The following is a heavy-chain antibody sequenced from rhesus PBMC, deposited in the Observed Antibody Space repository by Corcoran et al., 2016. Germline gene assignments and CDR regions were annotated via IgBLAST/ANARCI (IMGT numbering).Heavy chain of an antibody. CDR2: ISGSSGST. D-gene: IGHD4-23*01. CDR3: ARPSTVTIDY. CDR1: GYSISSCYY. Sequence: QVQLQESGPGLVKPSETLSLNCAVSGYSISSCYYRGWIRQPPGKGLEYIGYISGSSGSTYYNPSLKSRVTISKDTSKNQFSLKLSSVTAADTAVYYCARPSTVTIDYWGQGVLVTVSS. V-gene: IGHV4-99*01. J-gene: IGHJ4*01.